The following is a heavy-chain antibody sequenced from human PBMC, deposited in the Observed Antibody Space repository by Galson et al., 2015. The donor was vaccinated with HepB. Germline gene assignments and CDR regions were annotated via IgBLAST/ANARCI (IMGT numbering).Heavy chain of an antibody. CDR1: GGSISSGSYY. J-gene: IGHJ4*02. Sequence: TLSLTCTVSGGSISSGSYYWSWIRQPAGKGLEWIGHVYHTGSTNYNPSLKSRVTILVDTSKSQFSLKLSSVTAADTAVYYCATAPNPDYFDYWGQGTLVTVSS. CDR3: ATAPNPDYFDY. CDR2: VYHTGST. V-gene: IGHV4-61*10.